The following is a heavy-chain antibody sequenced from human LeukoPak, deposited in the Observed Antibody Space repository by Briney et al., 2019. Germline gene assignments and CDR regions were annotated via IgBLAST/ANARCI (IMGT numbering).Heavy chain of an antibody. J-gene: IGHJ4*02. CDR3: ARVRGGNSSSSYYFDY. D-gene: IGHD6-6*01. CDR1: GGSISSYY. Sequence: SETLSLTCTVSGGSISSYYWSWIRQPPGKGLEWIGYIYYSGSTNHNPSLKSRVTISVDTSKNQFSLKLSSVTAADTAVYYCARVRGGNSSSSYYFDYWGQGTLVTVSS. V-gene: IGHV4-59*01. CDR2: IYYSGST.